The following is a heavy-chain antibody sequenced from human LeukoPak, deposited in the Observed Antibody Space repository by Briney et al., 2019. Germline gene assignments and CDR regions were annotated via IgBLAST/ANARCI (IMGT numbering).Heavy chain of an antibody. CDR2: ISSSGSTI. Sequence: GGSLRLSCAASGFTFSDYYMSWIRQAPGKGLEWVSYISSSGSTIYYADSVKGRFTISRDNAKNSLYLQMNSLRAEDTAVYFCARDETTYYYDSSDYSPDAFDIWGQGTMVTVSS. CDR3: ARDETTYYYDSSDYSPDAFDI. CDR1: GFTFSDYY. D-gene: IGHD3-22*01. J-gene: IGHJ3*02. V-gene: IGHV3-11*01.